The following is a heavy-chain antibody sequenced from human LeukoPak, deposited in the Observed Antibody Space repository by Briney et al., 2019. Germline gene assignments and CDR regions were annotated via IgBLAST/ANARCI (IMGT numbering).Heavy chain of an antibody. D-gene: IGHD2-21*02. CDR3: TLEGRIGDPSFSFDY. CDR1: GFTFSGSA. Sequence: PGGSLRLSCAASGFTFSGSAVHRVRQASGKGLEWVGRIRTKGNSYATAYDASVKGRFTISRDDSKNTAYLQMNSLKTEDTAVYYCTLEGRIGDPSFSFDYWGRGTLVTVSS. CDR2: IRTKGNSYAT. V-gene: IGHV3-73*01. J-gene: IGHJ4*02.